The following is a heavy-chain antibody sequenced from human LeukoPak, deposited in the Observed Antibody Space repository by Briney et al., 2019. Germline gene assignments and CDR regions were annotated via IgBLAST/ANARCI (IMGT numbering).Heavy chain of an antibody. Sequence: PGRSLRLSCAASGFTFSTYVVHWVRQAPGKGLEWVALIWHDGSNKYYGDSVKDRFTISRDNSKNTLSLQMNSLRAEDTALYYCARGFVLGAAKNYFDYWGQGALVTVSS. V-gene: IGHV3-33*01. CDR2: IWHDGSNK. CDR1: GFTFSTYV. D-gene: IGHD2-21*02. J-gene: IGHJ4*02. CDR3: ARGFVLGAAKNYFDY.